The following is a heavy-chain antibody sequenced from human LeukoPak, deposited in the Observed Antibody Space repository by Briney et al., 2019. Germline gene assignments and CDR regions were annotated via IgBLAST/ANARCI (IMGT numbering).Heavy chain of an antibody. Sequence: GASVKVSCKASGYTFTGYYMHWVRQAPGQGLEWMGIINPSGGSTSYAQKFQGRVTMTGDMSTSTVYMELSSLRSEDTAVYYCARLYGGAGYWGQGTLVTVSS. CDR3: ARLYGGAGY. CDR1: GYTFTGYY. D-gene: IGHD3-16*01. J-gene: IGHJ4*02. CDR2: INPSGGST. V-gene: IGHV1-46*01.